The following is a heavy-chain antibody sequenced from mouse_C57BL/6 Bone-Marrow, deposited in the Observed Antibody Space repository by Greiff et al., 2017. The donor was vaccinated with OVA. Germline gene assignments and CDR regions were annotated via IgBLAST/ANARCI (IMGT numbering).Heavy chain of an antibody. CDR3: ARGDYYYGSRSWFAY. CDR1: GFTFSDYY. V-gene: IGHV5-12*01. D-gene: IGHD1-1*01. J-gene: IGHJ3*01. CDR2: ISNGGGST. Sequence: EVKLVESGGGLVQPGGSLKLSCAASGFTFSDYYMYWVRQTPEKRLEWVAYISNGGGSTYYPDTVKGRFTISRDNAKNTLYLQMSRLKAEDTAMYYGARGDYYYGSRSWFAYWGQGTLVTVSA.